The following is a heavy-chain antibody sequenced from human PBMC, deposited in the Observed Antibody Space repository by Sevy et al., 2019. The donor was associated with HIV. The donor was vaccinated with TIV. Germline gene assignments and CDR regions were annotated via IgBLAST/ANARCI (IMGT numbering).Heavy chain of an antibody. Sequence: VSVKVSCKASGYTLTGFYMHWVRQAPGQGLEWMGWINPNSGGTNYAQKFQGRVTMTRDTSISTAYMELSRLRSDDTAGYYCARARHYDSSGYYRESGYNWFDPWGQGTLVTVSS. CDR1: GYTLTGFY. D-gene: IGHD3-22*01. V-gene: IGHV1-2*02. CDR2: INPNSGGT. CDR3: ARARHYDSSGYYRESGYNWFDP. J-gene: IGHJ5*02.